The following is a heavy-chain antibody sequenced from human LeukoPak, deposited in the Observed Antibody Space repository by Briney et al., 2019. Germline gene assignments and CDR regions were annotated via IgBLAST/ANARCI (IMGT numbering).Heavy chain of an antibody. CDR1: GGSISISSYY. CDR3: ASGIAADLVYFDY. D-gene: IGHD6-13*01. V-gene: IGHV4-39*01. CDR2: IYYSGST. Sequence: SETLSLTCTVSGGSISISSYYWGWIRQPPGKWLGWIGSIYYSGSTYYNPSLKSRVTISVDTYKNQFSLKLSSVTAADTAVYYCASGIAADLVYFDYWGQGTLVTVSS. J-gene: IGHJ4*02.